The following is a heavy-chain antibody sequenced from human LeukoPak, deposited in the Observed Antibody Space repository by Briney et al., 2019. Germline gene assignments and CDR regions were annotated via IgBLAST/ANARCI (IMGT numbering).Heavy chain of an antibody. CDR3: AKEVAARRVS. Sequence: ASVKVSCKASGYTFTSYYMHWVRQAPGQGLEWMGGIIPIFGTANYAQKFQGRVTITADESTSTAYMELSSLRSEDTAVYYCAKEVAARRVSWGQGTLVTVSS. CDR1: GYTFTSYY. D-gene: IGHD6-6*01. CDR2: IIPIFGTA. V-gene: IGHV1-69*13. J-gene: IGHJ4*02.